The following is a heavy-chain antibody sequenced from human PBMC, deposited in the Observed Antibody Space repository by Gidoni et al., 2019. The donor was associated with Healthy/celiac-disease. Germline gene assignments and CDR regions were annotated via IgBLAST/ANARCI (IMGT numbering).Heavy chain of an antibody. CDR2: IKQDGSEK. Sequence: EVQLVESGGGLVQPGGSLRLSCAASGVTFSSYWMSWVSQAPGKGVEWVVNIKQDGSEKVYVDSVKGRFTIYRDNAKNSLYLQMNSLGAEDTAEYYGARADYGPYIDYWGQGTLVTVSS. J-gene: IGHJ4*02. V-gene: IGHV3-7*01. CDR3: ARADYGPYIDY. D-gene: IGHD3-16*01. CDR1: GVTFSSYW.